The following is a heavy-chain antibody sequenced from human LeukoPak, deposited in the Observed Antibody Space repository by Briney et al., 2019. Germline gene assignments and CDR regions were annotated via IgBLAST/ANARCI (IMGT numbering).Heavy chain of an antibody. CDR1: GFTFSSYA. V-gene: IGHV3-23*01. J-gene: IGHJ5*02. CDR2: ISGSGGST. CDR3: AKDHGSSGWYWFDP. D-gene: IGHD6-19*01. Sequence: GGSLRLPCAASGFTFSSYAMSWVRQAPGKGLEWVSAISGSGGSTYYADSVKGRFTISRDNSKNTLYLQMNSLRAEDTAVYYYAKDHGSSGWYWFDPWGQGTLVTVSS.